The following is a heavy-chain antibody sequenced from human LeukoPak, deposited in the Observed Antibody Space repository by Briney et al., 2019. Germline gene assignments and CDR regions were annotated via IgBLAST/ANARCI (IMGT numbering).Heavy chain of an antibody. CDR3: ARESVGSHAIDY. CDR2: IYSAGPT. D-gene: IGHD4-23*01. Sequence: GGSLRLSCAASGLSVSSSYMSWVRQAPGKGLEWVSVIYSAGPTHYADSVKGRFTISRDKSENTLHLQMNSLRAEDTAIYYCARESVGSHAIDYWGQGTLVTVSS. V-gene: IGHV3-53*01. CDR1: GLSVSSSY. J-gene: IGHJ4*02.